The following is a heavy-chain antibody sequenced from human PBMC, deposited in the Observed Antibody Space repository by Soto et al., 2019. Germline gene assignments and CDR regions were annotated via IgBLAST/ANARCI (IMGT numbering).Heavy chain of an antibody. CDR1: GFTFSSYG. CDR3: ATQNPGGYDTMDY. J-gene: IGHJ4*02. D-gene: IGHD3-22*01. V-gene: IGHV3-30*03. Sequence: QVQLVESGGGVVQPGRSLRLSCAASGFTFSSYGMHWVRQAPGKGLEWVAVISYDGSNKYYADSVKGRFTISRDNSKNTLYLQMNSLRAEDTAVYYCATQNPGGYDTMDYWGQGTLVTVSS. CDR2: ISYDGSNK.